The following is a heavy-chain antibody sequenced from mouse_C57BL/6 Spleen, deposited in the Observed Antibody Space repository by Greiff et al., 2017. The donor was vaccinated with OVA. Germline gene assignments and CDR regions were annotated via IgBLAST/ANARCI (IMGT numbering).Heavy chain of an antibody. J-gene: IGHJ1*03. CDR1: GYTFTSYD. CDR3: ARRITTVVAHWYFDV. CDR2: IYPRDGST. Sequence: QVQLQQSGPELVKPGASVKLSCKASGYTFTSYDINWVKQRPGQGLEWIGWIYPRDGSTKYNEKLKGKATLTVDRSSSTAYMELHSLTSEDSAVYFCARRITTVVAHWYFDVWGTGTTVTVSS. D-gene: IGHD1-1*01. V-gene: IGHV1-85*01.